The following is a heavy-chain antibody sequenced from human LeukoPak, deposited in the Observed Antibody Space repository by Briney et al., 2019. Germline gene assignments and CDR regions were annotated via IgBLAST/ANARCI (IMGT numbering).Heavy chain of an antibody. J-gene: IGHJ4*02. CDR2: IRYDGSNT. CDR3: AKDGVLGGSYPFYFEY. Sequence: GGSLRLSRAASGFTFSSYGMHWVRQAPGKGLEWVAFIRYDGSNTFYEDSVEGRFTISRDISKNTVHLQMNSLRAEDTAVYYCAKDGVLGGSYPFYFEYWGQGTLVTVSS. D-gene: IGHD3-16*02. CDR1: GFTFSSYG. V-gene: IGHV3-30*02.